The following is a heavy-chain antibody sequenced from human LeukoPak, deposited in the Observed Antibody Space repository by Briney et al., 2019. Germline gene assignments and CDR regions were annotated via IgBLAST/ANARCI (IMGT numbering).Heavy chain of an antibody. J-gene: IGHJ4*02. V-gene: IGHV1-69*13. Sequence: SVKVSCKASGGTFTSYAISWVRQAPGQGLEWMGGIIPIFGTANYAQKFQGRVTITADESTSTAYMELSSLRSEDRAVYYCARASYFGGDCLDYWGQGTLVTVSS. CDR3: ARASYFGGDCLDY. CDR2: IIPIFGTA. D-gene: IGHD2-21*02. CDR1: GGTFTSYA.